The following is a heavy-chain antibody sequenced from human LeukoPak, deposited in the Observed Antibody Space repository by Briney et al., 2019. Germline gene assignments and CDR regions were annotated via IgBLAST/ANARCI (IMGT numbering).Heavy chain of an antibody. CDR3: ARNHPYSSSWYWDV. Sequence: SGPAPVKPTQTLTLTCTFPGFSLSTSGMCVSWIRQPPGKALEWLALIAWDDDKYYNTSLKTTLTISKDTSKNQVVLTMTNMDPVDTATYYCARNHPYSSSWYWDVWGKGTTVTVSS. J-gene: IGHJ6*04. CDR1: GFSLSTSGMC. V-gene: IGHV2-70*01. D-gene: IGHD6-13*01. CDR2: IAWDDDK.